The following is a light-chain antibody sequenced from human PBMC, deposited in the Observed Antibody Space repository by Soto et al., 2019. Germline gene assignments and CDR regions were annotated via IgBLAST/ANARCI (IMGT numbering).Light chain of an antibody. CDR1: QSVSSSY. Sequence: EIVLTQSPGTLSLSPGERATLSCRASQSVSSSYLAWYQQKPGQAPRLLIYGASSRATDIPDRFSGSGSGKDFTLTINRLELEDFAVYYCHQYGSSPYTFGQGTKLEI. CDR2: GAS. V-gene: IGKV3-20*01. CDR3: HQYGSSPYT. J-gene: IGKJ2*01.